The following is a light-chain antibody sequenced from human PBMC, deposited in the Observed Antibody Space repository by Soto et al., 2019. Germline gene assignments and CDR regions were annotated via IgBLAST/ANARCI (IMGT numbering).Light chain of an antibody. CDR1: SSDVGGYNY. Sequence: QSARTQPASVSGSPGQSITISCTGTSSDVGGYNYVSWYQQHPGKAPKLMIYDVSNRPSGVSNRFSGSKSGNTVSLTISGLQAEDEADYYCSSYTSSSTLEGFGTGTKVTVL. J-gene: IGLJ1*01. CDR2: DVS. V-gene: IGLV2-14*01. CDR3: SSYTSSSTLEG.